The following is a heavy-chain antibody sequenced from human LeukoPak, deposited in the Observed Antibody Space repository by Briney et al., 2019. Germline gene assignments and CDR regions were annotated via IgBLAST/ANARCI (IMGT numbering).Heavy chain of an antibody. CDR2: IKQDESEK. D-gene: IGHD3-16*01. CDR3: ARSDLGV. Sequence: GGSLRLSCAASGFTFRNYCMTWVRQAPGKGLEWVASIKQDESEKYFLDSVKGRFTISRDNAENSLYLQMNSLRAEDTAVYYCARSDLGVWGQGTLVTVSS. CDR1: GFTFRNYC. V-gene: IGHV3-7*01. J-gene: IGHJ4*02.